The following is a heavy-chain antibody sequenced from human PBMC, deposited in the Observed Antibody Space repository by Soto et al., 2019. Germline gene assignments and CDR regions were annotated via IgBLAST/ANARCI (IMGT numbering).Heavy chain of an antibody. V-gene: IGHV3-30*18. CDR3: AKGPSYYDSSGPDY. CDR2: ISYDGSNK. D-gene: IGHD3-22*01. CDR1: GFTFSSYG. Sequence: QVQLVESGGGVVQPGRSLRLSCAASGFTFSSYGMHWVRQAPGKGLEWVAVISYDGSNKYYADSVKGRFTISRDNSKNALYLQRNILRAEDTAVYYCAKGPSYYDSSGPDYCGQGTLVTVS. J-gene: IGHJ4*02.